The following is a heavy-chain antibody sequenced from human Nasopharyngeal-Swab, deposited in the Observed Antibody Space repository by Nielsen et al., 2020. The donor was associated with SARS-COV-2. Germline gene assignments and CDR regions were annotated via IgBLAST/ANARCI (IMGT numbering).Heavy chain of an antibody. Sequence: GESLKISCAASGFTFSAYDMNWVRQAPGKGLEWVSYISSTGSTINYADSVKGRVTISRDNSKNTLYLQMNSLRAEDTAVYYCAKTYYYDSSGYSSFDYWGQGTLVTVSS. CDR3: AKTYYYDSSGYSSFDY. V-gene: IGHV3-48*03. D-gene: IGHD3-22*01. CDR1: GFTFSAYD. J-gene: IGHJ4*02. CDR2: ISSTGSTI.